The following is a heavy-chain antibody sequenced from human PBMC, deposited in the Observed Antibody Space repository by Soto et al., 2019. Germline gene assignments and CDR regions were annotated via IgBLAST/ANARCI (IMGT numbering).Heavy chain of an antibody. CDR1: GFTFSDSA. Sequence: EVQLVESGGGLVHPGGSLKLSCAASGFTFSDSAMHWVRQASGKGLEWVGRIRSTANNYATAYAASVKGRFTISRDDSKNTAYLQMNSLKTEDTAVYYCTRHSIDCWGQGTLVTVSS. J-gene: IGHJ4*02. CDR3: TRHSIDC. V-gene: IGHV3-73*01. CDR2: IRSTANNYAT.